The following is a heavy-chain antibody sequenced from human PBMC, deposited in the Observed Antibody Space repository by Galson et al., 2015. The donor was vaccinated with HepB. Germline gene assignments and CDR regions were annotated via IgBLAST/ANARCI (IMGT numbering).Heavy chain of an antibody. J-gene: IGHJ6*02. D-gene: IGHD1-14*01. Sequence: SLRLSCAASGFTFSSYAMSWVRQAPGKGLEWVSGISGSGDSTDNADSVKGRFTISRDNSKNTLYLQMNSLRAEDTAVYYCAKIYLPEVSPYYYYVMDVWGQGTTVTVSS. V-gene: IGHV3-23*01. CDR3: AKIYLPEVSPYYYYVMDV. CDR2: ISGSGDST. CDR1: GFTFSSYA.